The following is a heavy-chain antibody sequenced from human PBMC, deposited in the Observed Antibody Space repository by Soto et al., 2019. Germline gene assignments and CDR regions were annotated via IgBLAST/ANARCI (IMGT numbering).Heavy chain of an antibody. CDR3: VRVVVAATEIFAFRTFEDYGMDF. CDR2: IWYDGSNK. Sequence: QPGGSLRLSCAASGFTFSSYGMHWVRQAPGKGLEWVAVIWYDGSNKYYADSVKGRFTMSRDNSKNTLYLQMNSLRAEDTAVYYCVRVVVAATEIFAFRTFEDYGMDFWGQGTTVTVSS. D-gene: IGHD2-15*01. J-gene: IGHJ6*02. V-gene: IGHV3-33*01. CDR1: GFTFSSYG.